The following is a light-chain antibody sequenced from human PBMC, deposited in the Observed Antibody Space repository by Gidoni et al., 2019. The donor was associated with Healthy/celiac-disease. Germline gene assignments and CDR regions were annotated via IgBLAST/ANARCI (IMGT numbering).Light chain of an antibody. J-gene: IGKJ2*01. Sequence: EIVMTQSPATLSVSPGESATLSCRASQSVSSNLAWYQQKPGQAPRLLIYGASTRATGIPARFSGSGSGTEFTLTISSLQSEDFAVYYCQQYNNWPVFGQGTKLEIK. CDR3: QQYNNWPV. V-gene: IGKV3-15*01. CDR1: QSVSSN. CDR2: GAS.